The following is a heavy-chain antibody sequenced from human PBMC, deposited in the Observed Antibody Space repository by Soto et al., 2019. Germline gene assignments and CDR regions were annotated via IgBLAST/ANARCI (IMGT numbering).Heavy chain of an antibody. Sequence: QVQLVQSGAEVKKRGASVKVPCKASGYTFTSYGISWVRQAPGQGLEWMGWISGYNGNIKYSQRFQGRVTMTTDTSTSTAYIELRSLRSDDTAVYYCARGPKESSGSPRWYWGQGTLVTVSS. V-gene: IGHV1-18*01. J-gene: IGHJ4*02. D-gene: IGHD1-26*01. CDR3: ARGPKESSGSPRWY. CDR2: ISGYNGNI. CDR1: GYTFTSYG.